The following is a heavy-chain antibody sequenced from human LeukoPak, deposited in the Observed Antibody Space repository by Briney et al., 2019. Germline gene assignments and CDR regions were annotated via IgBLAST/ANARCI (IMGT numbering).Heavy chain of an antibody. J-gene: IGHJ4*02. CDR2: ISHDGSKE. Sequence: PGGSLRLSCAASGFTFSNYAMHWVRHAPGKGLEWVALISHDGSKEDYADSVKGRFTISRDNSKNTIHLQMNSLRGEDTAVYYCAFPGGLTSGFGFDYWGQGTLVLVSS. CDR1: GFTFSNYA. CDR3: AFPGGLTSGFGFDY. V-gene: IGHV3-30*04. D-gene: IGHD3-10*01.